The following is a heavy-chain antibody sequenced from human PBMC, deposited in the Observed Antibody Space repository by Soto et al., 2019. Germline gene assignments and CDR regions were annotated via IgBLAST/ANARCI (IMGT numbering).Heavy chain of an antibody. V-gene: IGHV1-3*01. CDR1: GYTFTSYA. Sequence: ASVKVSCKASGYTFTSYAMHWVRQAPGQRLEWMGWINAGNGNTKYSQKFQGRVTITRDTSASTAYMELSSLRSEDTAVYYCARAWARGWYCSSTSCYTENWFDPWAQGTLVTVSS. D-gene: IGHD2-2*02. J-gene: IGHJ5*02. CDR2: INAGNGNT. CDR3: ARAWARGWYCSSTSCYTENWFDP.